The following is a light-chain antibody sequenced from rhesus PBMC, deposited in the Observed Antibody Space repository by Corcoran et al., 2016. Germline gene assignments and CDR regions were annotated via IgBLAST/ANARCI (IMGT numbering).Light chain of an antibody. Sequence: EIVMTQSPATLSLSPGERATLPCRASQRVSTNLAWYQQKPGQAPSLLFYGTSNRATGIPGRVGGSGYGTAFTLTISDLEPEEFAVYYCQQYDDWPLTFGGGTKVEIK. CDR2: GTS. J-gene: IGKJ4*01. CDR1: QRVSTN. V-gene: IGKV3-42*03. CDR3: QQYDDWPLT.